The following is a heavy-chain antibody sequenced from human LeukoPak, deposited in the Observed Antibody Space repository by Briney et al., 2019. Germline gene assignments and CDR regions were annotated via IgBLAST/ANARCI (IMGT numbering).Heavy chain of an antibody. CDR2: IYYSGST. Sequence: PSETLSLTCTVSGGSMSSGDYYWSWIRQPPGKGLEWIGYIYYSGSTYYNPSLKSRVTISVDTSKNQFSLKLSSVTAADTAVHYCARGADYYYMDVWGKGTTVTVSS. CDR3: ARGADYYYMDV. CDR1: GGSMSSGDYY. V-gene: IGHV4-30-4*08. J-gene: IGHJ6*03.